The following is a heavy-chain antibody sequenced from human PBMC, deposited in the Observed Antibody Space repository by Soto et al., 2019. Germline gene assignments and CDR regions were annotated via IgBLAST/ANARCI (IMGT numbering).Heavy chain of an antibody. J-gene: IGHJ4*02. Sequence: EVQLVESGGGLVKTGGSLRLSCAASGFPFISYSLNLCRQAPGQGLEWVSSISSTSGDIYYAASVTGRFTISRDNAENSVFLQMTSLRAEYTAVYYCARGPLIVAPALYFESWGQGTLVTVSS. CDR3: ARGPLIVAPALYFES. V-gene: IGHV3-21*01. CDR2: ISSTSGDI. D-gene: IGHD5-12*01. CDR1: GFPFISYS.